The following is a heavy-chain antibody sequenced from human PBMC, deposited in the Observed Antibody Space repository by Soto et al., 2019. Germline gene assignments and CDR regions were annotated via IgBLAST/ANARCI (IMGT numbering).Heavy chain of an antibody. CDR2: IIPVFQTA. D-gene: IGHD3-22*01. J-gene: IGHJ4*02. CDR1: GGLFSSYP. CDR3: ARGGSGYTWFNEF. V-gene: IGHV1-69*13. Sequence: SVKVSCKASGGLFSSYPISWVRQVPRQGLEWMGGIIPVFQTAYYTRRFQGRVTITADESTNTAYMELSSLRSEDTAIYYCARGGSGYTWFNEFWGQGTLVTVSS.